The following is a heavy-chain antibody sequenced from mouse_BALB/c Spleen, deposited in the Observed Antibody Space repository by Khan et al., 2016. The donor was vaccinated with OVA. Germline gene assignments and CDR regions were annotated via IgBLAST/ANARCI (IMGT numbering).Heavy chain of an antibody. CDR3: ARTARIKY. V-gene: IGHV3-2*02. J-gene: IGHJ2*01. D-gene: IGHD1-2*01. Sequence: EVQLVESGPGLVKPSQSLSLTCTVTGYSITSGYGWIWIRQFPGNKLEWMGYISYSGSTNYNPSLKSRISITRDTSKNQFFLQLNSVTTEDTATXYCARTARIKYWGQGTTLTVSS. CDR1: GYSITSGYG. CDR2: ISYSGST.